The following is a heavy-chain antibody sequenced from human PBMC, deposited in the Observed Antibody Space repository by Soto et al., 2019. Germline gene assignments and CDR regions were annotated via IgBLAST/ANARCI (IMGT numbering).Heavy chain of an antibody. CDR2: ISGSGGST. D-gene: IGHD1-7*01. Sequence: GGSLRLSCAASGFTFSSYGMSWVRQAPGKGLEWVSAISGSGGSTYYADSVKGRFTISRDNSKNTLYLQMNSLRAEDTAVFYCAKDRWTTGELYHWGPGTLVTVSS. CDR3: AKDRWTTGELYH. J-gene: IGHJ4*02. V-gene: IGHV3-23*01. CDR1: GFTFSSYG.